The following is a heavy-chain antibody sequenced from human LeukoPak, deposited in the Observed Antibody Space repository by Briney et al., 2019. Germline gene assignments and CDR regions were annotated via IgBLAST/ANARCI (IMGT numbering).Heavy chain of an antibody. CDR1: GGSISSGGYY. CDR3: ARAGYDFWSGYYPQSYYYYYMDV. Sequence: SETLSLTCTVSGGSISSGGYYWSWIRQHPGKGLEWIGYIYYSGSTYYNPSLKSRVTISVDTSKNLFSLKLSSVTAADTAVYYCARAGYDFWSGYYPQSYYYYYMDVWGKGTTVTVSS. J-gene: IGHJ6*03. CDR2: IYYSGST. D-gene: IGHD3-3*01. V-gene: IGHV4-30-4*08.